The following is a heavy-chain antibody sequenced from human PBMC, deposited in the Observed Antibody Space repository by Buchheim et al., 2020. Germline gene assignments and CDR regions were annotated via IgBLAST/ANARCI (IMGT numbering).Heavy chain of an antibody. J-gene: IGHJ4*02. V-gene: IGHV3-48*03. D-gene: IGHD3-10*01. CDR3: ASGLWFGDFLYY. Sequence: EVQLVESGGGLVQPGGSLRLSCEVPGFTFSSYDMNGVRQAPGKGLEWISYTRNSGSRKYYTDSVKGGFTIPRDNPRNQLYLQMNSLRAEDTALYYCASGLWFGDFLYYWGQGAL. CDR1: GFTFSSYD. CDR2: TRNSGSRK.